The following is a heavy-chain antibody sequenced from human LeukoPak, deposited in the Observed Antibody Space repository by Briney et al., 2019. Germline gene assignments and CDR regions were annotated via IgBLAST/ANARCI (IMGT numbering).Heavy chain of an antibody. CDR3: ARQGYCSSTSCYLFDY. Sequence: GSSANFSCKASGGTFSSYAISWVLQAPGHALDWLGRHIPILGIANYAQKFQGRVTITADKSTSTAYMELSSLRSEDTAVYYCARQGYCSSTSCYLFDYWGQGTLVTVSS. D-gene: IGHD2-2*01. J-gene: IGHJ4*02. V-gene: IGHV1-69*04. CDR2: HIPILGIA. CDR1: GGTFSSYA.